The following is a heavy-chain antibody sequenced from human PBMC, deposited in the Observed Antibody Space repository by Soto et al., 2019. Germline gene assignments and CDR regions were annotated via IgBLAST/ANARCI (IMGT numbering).Heavy chain of an antibody. Sequence: GWSLRLSCAASVFTFSSYAMSWVRRAPGKGLEWVSGISGSGGSTYYADSVKGRFTVSRDNYKDTLYLQVNSLRAEDTAVYYCARDQCRGGSCYAEGDYWGQGTLVTVSS. CDR1: VFTFSSYA. CDR3: ARDQCRGGSCYAEGDY. J-gene: IGHJ4*02. V-gene: IGHV3-23*01. D-gene: IGHD2-15*01. CDR2: ISGSGGST.